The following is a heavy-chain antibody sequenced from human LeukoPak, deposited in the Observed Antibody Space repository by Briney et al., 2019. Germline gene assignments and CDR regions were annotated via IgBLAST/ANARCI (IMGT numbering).Heavy chain of an antibody. D-gene: IGHD3-10*01. Sequence: GGSLRLSXAASGAIFSNHAMSWVRQAPGKGLEWVSLISGTGVTTYYAASVKGRFTISRDNSKNTLYLQMNSLRAEDTALYYCASTSMVRGVITPFDYWGQGTLVTVSS. CDR1: GAIFSNHA. J-gene: IGHJ4*02. V-gene: IGHV3-23*01. CDR3: ASTSMVRGVITPFDY. CDR2: ISGTGVTT.